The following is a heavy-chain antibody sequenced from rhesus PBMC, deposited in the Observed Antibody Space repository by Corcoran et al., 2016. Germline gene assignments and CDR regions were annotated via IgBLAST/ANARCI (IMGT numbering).Heavy chain of an antibody. Sequence: VQLQESGPGLVKPSETLSLTCAVSGDSVSSWNWWSWIRQPPGKGREGFGNVGAGNGYIFYNPSLKSRVTISKDTSKNQFSLKMTSMTAADTAVYYCGRHPYPFGGLDSWGQGVVVTVSS. CDR2: VGAGNGYI. CDR1: GDSVSSWNW. V-gene: IGHV4-65*02. J-gene: IGHJ6*01. CDR3: GRHPYPFGGLDS.